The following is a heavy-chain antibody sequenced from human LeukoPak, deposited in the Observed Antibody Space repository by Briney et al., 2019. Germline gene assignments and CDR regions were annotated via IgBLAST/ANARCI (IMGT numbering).Heavy chain of an antibody. V-gene: IGHV1-18*01. CDR3: ARSPEPGGGYLV. J-gene: IGHJ4*02. CDR2: IRVYNGDT. Sequence: ASVKVSCRPSGYTFSSYGISWVRQAPGQGLEWMGWIRVYNGDTNYAQKFKGRVTMTTDTSTNTAYMELRSLGSDDTAVYYCARSPEPGGGYLVWGQGTLVTVSS. CDR1: GYTFSSYG. D-gene: IGHD5-12*01.